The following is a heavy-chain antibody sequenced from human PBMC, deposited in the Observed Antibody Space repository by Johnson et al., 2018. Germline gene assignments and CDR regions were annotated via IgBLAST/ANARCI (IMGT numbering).Heavy chain of an antibody. CDR2: ISSSSTYI. Sequence: VQLVESGGGLVKPGGSLRLSCAASGFTFSTYSMNWVRQAPGKGLEWVSSISSSSTYIYYADSVTGRFTISRANAKNSLYLQMNSLRAEGTAVYYCARGGYSGYDSPIYGMDVWGQGTTVTVSS. CDR1: GFTFSTYS. V-gene: IGHV3-21*04. CDR3: ARGGYSGYDSPIYGMDV. D-gene: IGHD5-12*01. J-gene: IGHJ6*02.